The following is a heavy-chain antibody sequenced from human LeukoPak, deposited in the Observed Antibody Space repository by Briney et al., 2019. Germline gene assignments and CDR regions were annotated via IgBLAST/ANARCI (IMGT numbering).Heavy chain of an antibody. CDR1: GGSFSVN. CDR2: IGHNGST. D-gene: IGHD5-18*01. Sequence: SETLSLTCAVYGGSFSVNWTWIRQPPGKGLEWIGEIGHNGSTNYNPSLKGRVTILVDTSKNQFSLKVTSVTAADTAVYYCASTAIGGYSYGYGDWGQGTLVTVSS. J-gene: IGHJ4*02. V-gene: IGHV4-34*01. CDR3: ASTAIGGYSYGYGD.